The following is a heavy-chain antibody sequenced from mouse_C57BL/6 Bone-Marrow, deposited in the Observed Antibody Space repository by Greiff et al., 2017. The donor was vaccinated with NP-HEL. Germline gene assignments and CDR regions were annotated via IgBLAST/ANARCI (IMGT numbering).Heavy chain of an antibody. CDR3: ASFPLITTVVAPRAMDY. D-gene: IGHD1-1*01. Sequence: EVKVVESGGGLVQPGESLKLSCESNEYEFPSHDMSWVRKTPEKRLELVAAINSDGGSTYYPDTMERRFIISRDNTKKTLYLQMSSLRSEDTALYYCASFPLITTVVAPRAMDYWGQGTSVTVSS. CDR1: EYEFPSHD. V-gene: IGHV5-2*01. J-gene: IGHJ4*01. CDR2: INSDGGST.